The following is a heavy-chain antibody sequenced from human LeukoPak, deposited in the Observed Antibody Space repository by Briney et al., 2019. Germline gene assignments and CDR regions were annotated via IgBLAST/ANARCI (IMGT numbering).Heavy chain of an antibody. CDR3: ARGAYYQDRSDFPLHH. V-gene: IGHV1-2*02. D-gene: IGHD3-22*01. J-gene: IGHJ5*02. CDR2: INPNSGGT. CDR1: GYTFTGYH. Sequence: ASVRVSCKASGYTFTGYHLHWVRQSPGQGPEWMGRINPNSGGTNYAQKFQGRVTLTRDTSITTAYMELSRLRSDDTAVYYCARGAYYQDRSDFPLHHWGQGTLVIVSS.